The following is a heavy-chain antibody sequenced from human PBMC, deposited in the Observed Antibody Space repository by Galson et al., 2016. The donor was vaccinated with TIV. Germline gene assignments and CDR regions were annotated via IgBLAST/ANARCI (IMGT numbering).Heavy chain of an antibody. D-gene: IGHD6-19*01. V-gene: IGHV3-7*01. CDR1: GFTFNSYW. Sequence: SLRLSCAASGFTFNSYWMSWLRQAPGKGLEWVANIKQDGTEKYYVDSVKGRFTVSRDNAKNSLYLQMNSLSAEDTAVYYCAKENSGLAGSYWGQGTLVTVSS. CDR3: AKENSGLAGSY. J-gene: IGHJ4*02. CDR2: IKQDGTEK.